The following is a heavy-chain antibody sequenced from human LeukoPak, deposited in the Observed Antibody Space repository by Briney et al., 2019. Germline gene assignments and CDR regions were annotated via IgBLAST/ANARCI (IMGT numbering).Heavy chain of an antibody. J-gene: IGHJ4*02. CDR2: FHSGGST. CDR3: ARGQLGSGFDFDY. CDR1: GFTVSSTY. D-gene: IGHD7-27*01. Sequence: WGSLTLSCAASGFTVSSTYMSWVPKAPGKGLEWVSVFHSGGSTDYADPVKGRFTISRDNSKNTLYLQMNGQRAEYTAVYYCARGQLGSGFDFDYWGQGTLVTVSS. V-gene: IGHV3-53*01.